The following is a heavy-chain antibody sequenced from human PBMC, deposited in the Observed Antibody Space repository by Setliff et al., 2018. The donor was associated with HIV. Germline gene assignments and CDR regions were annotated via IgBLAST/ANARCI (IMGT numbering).Heavy chain of an antibody. Sequence: WASVKVSCKASGGTFISYDINWVRQATGQGLEWMGWMNPNIGKTAYAQKFQGRVTMTRNTSISTAYMELSSLRSDDTAVYYCARGLPDCSGGNCYPYRFDYWGQGTLVTVSS. CDR1: GGTFISYD. J-gene: IGHJ4*02. D-gene: IGHD2-15*01. CDR3: ARGLPDCSGGNCYPYRFDY. V-gene: IGHV1-8*02. CDR2: MNPNIGKT.